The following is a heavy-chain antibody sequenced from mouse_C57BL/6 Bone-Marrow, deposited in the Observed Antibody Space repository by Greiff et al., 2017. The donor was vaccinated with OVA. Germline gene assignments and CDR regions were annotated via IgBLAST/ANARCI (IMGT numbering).Heavy chain of an antibody. D-gene: IGHD2-5*01. Sequence: VQLQQSGPELVKPGASVKISCKASGYTFTDYYMNWVKQSHGKSLEWIGDINPNNGGTSYNQKFKGKATLTVDKSSSTAYMELRSLTSEDSAVYYCARVGYRSNYEFAYWGQGTLVTVSA. CDR2: INPNNGGT. CDR3: ARVGYRSNYEFAY. J-gene: IGHJ3*01. CDR1: GYTFTDYY. V-gene: IGHV1-26*01.